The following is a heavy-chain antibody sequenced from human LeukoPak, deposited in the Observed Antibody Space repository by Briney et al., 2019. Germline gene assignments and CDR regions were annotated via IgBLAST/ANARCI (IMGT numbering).Heavy chain of an antibody. CDR3: ARSSDGDYYYYFDY. D-gene: IGHD4-17*01. J-gene: IGHJ4*02. CDR2: INTDGTNT. CDR1: GFSFRSYW. V-gene: IGHV3-74*01. Sequence: GGSLRLSCAASGFSFRSYWMHWVRQAPGKGLVWVSRINTDGTNTGYADSVKGRFTVSRDNSKNTLYLQMNSLRAEDTAVYYCARSSDGDYYYYFDYWGQGTLVTVSS.